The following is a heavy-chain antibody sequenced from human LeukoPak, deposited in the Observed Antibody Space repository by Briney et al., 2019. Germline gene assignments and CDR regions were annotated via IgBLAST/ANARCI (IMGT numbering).Heavy chain of an antibody. D-gene: IGHD4-11*01. CDR1: GGSISYYY. J-gene: IGHJ4*02. Sequence: SETLSLTCTVSGGSISYYYWNWIRQPAGKGLEWIWRIYTSGRTYYNPSLKSRVSMSVDTSKNQFSLKLSSVTAADTAVYYCARLSTVTTSFDYWGQGTLVTVSS. V-gene: IGHV4-4*07. CDR3: ARLSTVTTSFDY. CDR2: IYTSGRT.